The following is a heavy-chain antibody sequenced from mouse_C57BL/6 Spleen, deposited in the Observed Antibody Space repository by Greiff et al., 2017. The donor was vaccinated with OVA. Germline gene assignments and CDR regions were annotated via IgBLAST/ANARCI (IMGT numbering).Heavy chain of an antibody. V-gene: IGHV5-4*01. CDR3: AREDYYGSSYEWYFDV. J-gene: IGHJ1*03. CDR2: ISAGGSYT. Sequence: EVKLVESGGGLVRPGGSLKLSCAASGFTFSSYAMPWVRQTPEKRLEWVATISAGGSYTSYPENVKGRFTISRDNATNNLYLQMSQLKSEDTAMYYGAREDYYGSSYEWYFDVWGTGTTVTVSS. D-gene: IGHD1-1*01. CDR1: GFTFSSYA.